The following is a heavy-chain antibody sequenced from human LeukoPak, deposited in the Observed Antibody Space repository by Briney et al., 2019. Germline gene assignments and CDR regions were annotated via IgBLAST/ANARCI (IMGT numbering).Heavy chain of an antibody. Sequence: ASVKVSCKASGYTFTSYSISWVRQAPGQGLEWMGWMNPVSGNAGSAQKFQGRVTLTRDTSISTAYMELSSLRSDDTAFYYCARAPMGAAALYWGQGTLVTVSS. J-gene: IGHJ4*02. CDR1: GYTFTSYS. D-gene: IGHD6-13*01. V-gene: IGHV1-8*02. CDR2: MNPVSGNA. CDR3: ARAPMGAAALY.